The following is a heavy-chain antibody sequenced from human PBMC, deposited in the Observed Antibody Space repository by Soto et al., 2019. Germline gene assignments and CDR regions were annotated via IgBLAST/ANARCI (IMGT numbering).Heavy chain of an antibody. CDR3: ARVYSGSYSDS. CDR1: GGSISSNNW. CDR2: IFHSGST. Sequence: QVQLQESGPGLVKPSGTLSLTCAVSGGSISSNNWWSWVRQPPGKGLEWIGEIFHSGSTYYSPSLKSRVTISVDKAKNHFSLNLPSVTAADTAVYYCARVYSGSYSDSWGQGTLVTVSS. D-gene: IGHD1-26*01. V-gene: IGHV4-4*02. J-gene: IGHJ4*02.